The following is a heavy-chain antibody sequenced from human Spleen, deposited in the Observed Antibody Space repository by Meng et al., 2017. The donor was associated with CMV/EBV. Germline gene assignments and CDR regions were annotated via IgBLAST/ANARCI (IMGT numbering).Heavy chain of an antibody. V-gene: IGHV3-30-3*01. CDR1: GFTFSSYA. CDR2: ISYDGSNK. D-gene: IGHD3-3*01. J-gene: IGHJ6*02. Sequence: GESLKISCAASGFTFSSYAMHWVRQAPGKGLEWVAVISYDGSNKYYADSVKGRFTISRDNSKNTLYLQMNSLRAEDTAVYYCTRDSYYDSNYYGMDVWGQGTTVTVSS. CDR3: TRDSYYDSNYYGMDV.